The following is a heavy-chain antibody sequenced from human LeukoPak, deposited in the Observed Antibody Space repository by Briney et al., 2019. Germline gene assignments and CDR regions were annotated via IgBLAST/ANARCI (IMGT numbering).Heavy chain of an antibody. J-gene: IGHJ4*02. CDR3: ARDHRGSGSPIDY. D-gene: IGHD3-10*01. CDR2: INHSGST. Sequence: PSETLSLTCTVSGGSISSYYWSWIRQPPGKGLEWIGEINHSGSTNYNPSLKSRVTISVDTSKNQFSLKLSSVTAADTAVYYCARDHRGSGSPIDYWGQGTLVTVSS. CDR1: GGSISSYY. V-gene: IGHV4-34*01.